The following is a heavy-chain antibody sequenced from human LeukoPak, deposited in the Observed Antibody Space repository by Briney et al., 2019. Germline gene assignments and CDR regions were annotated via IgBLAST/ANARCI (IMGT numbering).Heavy chain of an antibody. V-gene: IGHV1-69*04. CDR3: ATFHLGGYSYGPLDY. J-gene: IGHJ4*02. CDR2: IIPILGIA. CDR1: GGTFSSYA. Sequence: ASVKVSCKASGGTFSSYAISWVRQAPGQGLEWMGRIIPILGIANYAQKFQGRVTITADKSTSTAYMELSSLRSEDTAVYYCATFHLGGYSYGPLDYWGQGTLVTVSS. D-gene: IGHD5-18*01.